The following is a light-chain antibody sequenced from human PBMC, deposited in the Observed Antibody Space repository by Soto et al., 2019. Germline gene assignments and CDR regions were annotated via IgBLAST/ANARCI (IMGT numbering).Light chain of an antibody. Sequence: EIVMTQSPATLSVSPGERVTLSCRASQSVSSYLAWYQQRPGQAPRLLIYGASTGATGIPARFSGSGSGTEFILTISSLQYEDFEVYYCQQYSKWPLTLGGRPKVDIK. V-gene: IGKV3-15*01. CDR2: GAS. CDR1: QSVSSY. CDR3: QQYSKWPLT. J-gene: IGKJ4*01.